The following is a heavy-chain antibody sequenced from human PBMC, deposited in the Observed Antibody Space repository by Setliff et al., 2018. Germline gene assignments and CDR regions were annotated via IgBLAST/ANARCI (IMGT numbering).Heavy chain of an antibody. Sequence: ETLSLTCTVSGGSISSYYWSWIRQPAGKGLEWIGHIYIGGSANYNPSLKSRVTMSLDTSKNQFSLKLNSVTAADMAVYYCAREQWLDPPGYYYMDVWAKGTTVTVSS. V-gene: IGHV4-4*07. CDR1: GGSISSYY. CDR2: IYIGGSA. CDR3: AREQWLDPPGYYYMDV. J-gene: IGHJ6*03. D-gene: IGHD6-19*01.